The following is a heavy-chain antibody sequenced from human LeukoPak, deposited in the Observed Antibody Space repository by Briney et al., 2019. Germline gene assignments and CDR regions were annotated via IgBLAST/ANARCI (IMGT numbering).Heavy chain of an antibody. J-gene: IGHJ4*02. V-gene: IGHV3-11*04. CDR3: ARSLIVASEDY. Sequence: GGSLRLSCAASGFRFDSYYMGWIRQVPGKGLDYIALISASGAVPYYAESVKGRFTISRDNAKNSVSLQMNSLSADDTAIYYCARSLIVASEDYWGQGTQVTVSS. CDR2: ISASGAVP. CDR1: GFRFDSYY. D-gene: IGHD3-22*01.